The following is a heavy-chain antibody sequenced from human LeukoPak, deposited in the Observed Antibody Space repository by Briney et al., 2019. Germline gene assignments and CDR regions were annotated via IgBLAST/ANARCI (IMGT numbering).Heavy chain of an antibody. D-gene: IGHD2-2*01. CDR2: IHANSGGT. Sequence: ASVKVSCKASGYTFTGSYLHLVRQAPGQGLEWMGWIHANSGGTNYAQKFQGRVTMTRDTSISTAYMELSRLRSDDTAVYYCARGYTSCYDYWGQGTLVTVSS. CDR3: ARGYTSCYDY. J-gene: IGHJ4*02. CDR1: GYTFTGSY. V-gene: IGHV1-2*02.